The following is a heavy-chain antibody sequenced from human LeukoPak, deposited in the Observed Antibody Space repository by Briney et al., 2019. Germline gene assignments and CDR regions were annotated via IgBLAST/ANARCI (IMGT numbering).Heavy chain of an antibody. CDR2: IYHSGST. CDR3: ARVGAFDIVVVPVPAGDFDY. D-gene: IGHD2-2*01. V-gene: IGHV4-38-2*02. J-gene: IGHJ4*02. CDR1: GYSISSGYY. Sequence: SETLSLTCTVSGYSISSGYYWGWIRQPPGKGLEWFGSIYHSGSTHYNPSLKSRVTISVDTSKNQFSLKLSSVTAADTAVYYCARVGAFDIVVVPVPAGDFDYWGQGTLVTVSS.